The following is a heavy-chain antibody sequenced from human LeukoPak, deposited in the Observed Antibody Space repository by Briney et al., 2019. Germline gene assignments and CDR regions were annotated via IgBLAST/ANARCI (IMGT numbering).Heavy chain of an antibody. CDR3: ARTFQSSPFAFGY. D-gene: IGHD2-21*01. Sequence: PGGSLRLSCAASGFSFSSYEMNWVRQAPGKGLEWVSYISSSGSTFYYADSVKGRFTISRDNGKNSLYLQINSLRAEDTAVYYCARTFQSSPFAFGYWGQGTLVTVSS. CDR1: GFSFSSYE. V-gene: IGHV3-48*03. CDR2: ISSSGSTF. J-gene: IGHJ4*02.